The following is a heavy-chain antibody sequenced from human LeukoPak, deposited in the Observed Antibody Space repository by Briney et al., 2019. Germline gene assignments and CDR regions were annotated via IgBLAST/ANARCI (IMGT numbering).Heavy chain of an antibody. J-gene: IGHJ4*02. CDR3: ARAYRYYYDSSGYAE. V-gene: IGHV1-2*02. Sequence: GASVKVSCKASGYTFTGYYMHWVRQAPGQGLEWMGWINPNSGGTNYAQKFQGRVTMTRDTSISTAYMELSRLRSDDTAVYYCARAYRYYYDSSGYAEWGQGTLVTVSS. CDR1: GYTFTGYY. D-gene: IGHD3-22*01. CDR2: INPNSGGT.